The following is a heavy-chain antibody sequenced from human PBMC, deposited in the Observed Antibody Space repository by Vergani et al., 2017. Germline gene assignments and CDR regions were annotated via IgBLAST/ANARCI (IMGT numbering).Heavy chain of an antibody. CDR1: GFTFSSYW. J-gene: IGHJ4*02. Sequence: EVQLVESGGGLVQPGGSLRLSCAASGFTFSSYWMSWVRQAPGKGLEWVANIKQDGSEKYYVDSVKGRFTISRDNAKNSLYLQMNSLRAEDTAVYYCAKGSTAGEFDYWGQGTLVTVSS. V-gene: IGHV3-7*01. CDR2: IKQDGSEK. D-gene: IGHD6-19*01. CDR3: AKGSTAGEFDY.